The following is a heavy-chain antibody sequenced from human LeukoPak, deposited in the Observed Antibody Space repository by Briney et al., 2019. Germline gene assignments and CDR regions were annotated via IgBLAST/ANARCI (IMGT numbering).Heavy chain of an antibody. J-gene: IGHJ5*02. CDR1: GFTFGDYA. CDR2: ISGSGGST. V-gene: IGHV3-23*01. Sequence: GGSLRLSCTASGFTFGDYAMSWVRQAPGKGLEWVSAISGSGGSTYYADSVKGRFTISRDNSKNTLYLQMNSLRAEDTAVYYCAKLDADIVVVPAASDPWGQGTLVTVSS. CDR3: AKLDADIVVVPAASDP. D-gene: IGHD2-2*01.